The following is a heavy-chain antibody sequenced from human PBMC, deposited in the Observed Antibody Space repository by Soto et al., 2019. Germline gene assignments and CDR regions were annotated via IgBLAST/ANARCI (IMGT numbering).Heavy chain of an antibody. Sequence: LQESGPGLVKPSETLSLTCSVFGDSISSRSYYWAWIRRPPGMGLEWIASISYTGNTYYNPSLTGRAAISGDPSKNQFSLKLSFVTAADTAVYYCARFSWYDGDSITNYYMDFWGNGATVTVYS. J-gene: IGHJ6*03. CDR1: GDSISSRSYY. CDR3: ARFSWYDGDSITNYYMDF. CDR2: ISYTGNT. D-gene: IGHD6-13*01. V-gene: IGHV4-39*01.